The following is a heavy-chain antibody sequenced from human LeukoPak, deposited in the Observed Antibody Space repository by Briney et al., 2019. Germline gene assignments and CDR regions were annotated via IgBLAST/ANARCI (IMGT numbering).Heavy chain of an antibody. CDR1: GFTFSSYA. D-gene: IGHD5-12*01. V-gene: IGHV3-23*01. CDR2: ISGSGGST. Sequence: TGGSLRLSCAASGFTFSSYAMSWVRQAPGKGLEWVSAISGSGGSTYYADSVKGRFTISRDNSKNTLYLQMNSLRAEDTAVYYCAKRLVGYDILAIDCWGQGTLVTVSS. J-gene: IGHJ4*02. CDR3: AKRLVGYDILAIDC.